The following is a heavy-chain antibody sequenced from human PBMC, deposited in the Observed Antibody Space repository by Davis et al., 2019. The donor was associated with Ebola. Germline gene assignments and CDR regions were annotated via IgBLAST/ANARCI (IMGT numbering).Heavy chain of an antibody. J-gene: IGHJ5*01. D-gene: IGHD1-1*01. CDR3: AGDPNWEVGS. V-gene: IGHV3-48*01. Sequence: PGGSLRLSCVASGFNFNIYSLNWVRQAPGKEPEWVAHSSTSAEHISYAESVKGRFTISRDNSKNMLYLQMDSLRIEDTAQYYCAGDPNWEVGSWGRGTPVSVSS. CDR1: GFNFNIYS. CDR2: SSTSAEHI.